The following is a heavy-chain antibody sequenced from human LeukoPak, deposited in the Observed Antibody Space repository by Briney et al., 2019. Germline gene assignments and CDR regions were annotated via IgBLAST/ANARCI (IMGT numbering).Heavy chain of an antibody. Sequence: PSASLSLTCTVSGRSIGSYYGTWIRQPPGKGLEWIGRIHSSGSTNYNPSLKSRVPMSGDTSKNQFPLKLSSVTVADTTVYSCARDINEILTLGGWFDPWGQGTLVTVSS. CDR1: GRSIGSYY. V-gene: IGHV4-4*07. D-gene: IGHD3-9*01. J-gene: IGHJ5*02. CDR3: ARDINEILTLGGWFDP. CDR2: IHSSGST.